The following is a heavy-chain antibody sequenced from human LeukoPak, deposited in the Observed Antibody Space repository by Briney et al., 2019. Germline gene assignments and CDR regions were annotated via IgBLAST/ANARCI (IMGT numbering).Heavy chain of an antibody. CDR3: ARHADGYNLPYYFDY. J-gene: IGHJ4*02. V-gene: IGHV4-34*01. CDR1: GGSFSGYY. D-gene: IGHD5-24*01. Sequence: PSETLSLTCAVYGGSFSGYYWSWIRQPPGKGLEWIGEINHSGSTNYNPSLKSRVTISVDTSKNQCSLKLSSVTAADTAVYYCARHADGYNLPYYFDYWGQGTLVTVSS. CDR2: INHSGST.